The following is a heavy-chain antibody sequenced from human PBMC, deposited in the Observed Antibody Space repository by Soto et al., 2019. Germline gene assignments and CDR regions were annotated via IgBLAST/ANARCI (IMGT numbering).Heavy chain of an antibody. Sequence: EVQLLESGGGLVQPGGSLRLSCAASGFTFSSYAMSWVRQAPGKGLEWVSAISGSGGSTYYADSVKGRFTISRDNSKNTLYLQMNSFRAEDTAVYYCANSPGSSSSPDAFDIWGQGTMVTVSS. V-gene: IGHV3-23*01. J-gene: IGHJ3*02. CDR2: ISGSGGST. CDR3: ANSPGSSSSPDAFDI. D-gene: IGHD6-6*01. CDR1: GFTFSSYA.